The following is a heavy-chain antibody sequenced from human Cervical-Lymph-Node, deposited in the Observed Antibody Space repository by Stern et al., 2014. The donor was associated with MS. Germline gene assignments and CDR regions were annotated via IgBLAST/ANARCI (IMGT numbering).Heavy chain of an antibody. CDR2: FYVDDSS. V-gene: IGHV2-5*02. CDR3: ATHAPGVVPAALDY. Sequence: QITLKESGPTLVKPTQTLTLTCTFSGFSLSTSGVGVGWIRQPPGKALEWLAFFYVDDSSRYSPSLKNSLTIPKDTSKHQVVLTMNNMDPVDTATFYCATHAPGVVPAALDYWGQGTLVTVS. J-gene: IGHJ4*02. D-gene: IGHD2-2*01. CDR1: GFSLSTSGVG.